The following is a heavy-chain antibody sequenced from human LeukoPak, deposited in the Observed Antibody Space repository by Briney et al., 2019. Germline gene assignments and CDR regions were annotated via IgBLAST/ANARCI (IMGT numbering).Heavy chain of an antibody. CDR2: IYGSGNT. Sequence: SETLSLTCTVSGGSISGWYWSWIRQPRGKGLEWIGYIYGSGNTNYNPSLKSRVTMSIDTSKNQFSLKLTSVTAADTATYYCARETSLAGFASGSGFNSWGQGILVTVSS. J-gene: IGHJ4*02. CDR1: GGSISGWY. V-gene: IGHV4-59*01. CDR3: ARETSLAGFASGSGFNS. D-gene: IGHD6-19*01.